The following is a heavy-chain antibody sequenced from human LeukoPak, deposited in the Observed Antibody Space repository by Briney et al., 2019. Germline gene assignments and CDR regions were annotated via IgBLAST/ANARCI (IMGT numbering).Heavy chain of an antibody. V-gene: IGHV1-2*06. CDR1: GGTFSSYA. CDR2: INPNSGGT. J-gene: IGHJ5*02. D-gene: IGHD6-13*01. CDR3: ARDRVAAARFVSHRGWFDP. Sequence: ASVKVSCKASGGTFSSYAISWVRQAPGQGLEWMGRINPNSGGTNYAQKFQGRVTMTRDTSISTAYMELSRLRSDDTAVYYCARDRVAAARFVSHRGWFDPWGQGTLVTVSS.